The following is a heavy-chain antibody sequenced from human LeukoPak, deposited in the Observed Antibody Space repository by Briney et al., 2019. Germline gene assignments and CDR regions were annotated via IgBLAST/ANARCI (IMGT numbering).Heavy chain of an antibody. Sequence: ASVKVSCKASGYTFTSYYMHWVRQAPGQGLEWMGIINPSGGSTSYAQKFQGRVTMTRDTSTSTAYMELSSLRSEDTAVYYCARALGFGELLVNWFDPWGQGTLVTVSS. D-gene: IGHD3-10*01. CDR3: ARALGFGELLVNWFDP. CDR1: GYTFTSYY. J-gene: IGHJ5*02. CDR2: INPSGGST. V-gene: IGHV1-46*01.